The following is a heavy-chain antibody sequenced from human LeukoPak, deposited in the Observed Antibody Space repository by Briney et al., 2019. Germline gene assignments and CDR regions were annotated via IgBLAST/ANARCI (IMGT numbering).Heavy chain of an antibody. Sequence: SVKVSCKASGGTFSSYAISWVRQAPGQGLEWMGGIIPIFGAANYAQKFQGRVTITTDESTSTAYMELSSLRSEDTAVYYCAKGKDIVVVPAAMPTWFDPWGQGTLVTVSS. CDR2: IIPIFGAA. CDR3: AKGKDIVVVPAAMPTWFDP. V-gene: IGHV1-69*05. J-gene: IGHJ5*02. CDR1: GGTFSSYA. D-gene: IGHD2-2*01.